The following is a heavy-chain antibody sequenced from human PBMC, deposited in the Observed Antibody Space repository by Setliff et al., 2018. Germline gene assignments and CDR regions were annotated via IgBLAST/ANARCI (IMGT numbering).Heavy chain of an antibody. CDR2: IYYRGDT. CDR3: ARTGTYRYFDY. V-gene: IGHV4-39*01. D-gene: IGHD1-1*01. J-gene: IGHJ4*02. Sequence: SETLSLTCTVSGGSISSGVYYWAWIRQPPGKGLEWIGRIYYRGDTYYNASLKSRLTLSVDTSKNQVSLNLRSVTAADTAVYYCARTGTYRYFDYWVQGALVTVSS. CDR1: GGSISSGVYY.